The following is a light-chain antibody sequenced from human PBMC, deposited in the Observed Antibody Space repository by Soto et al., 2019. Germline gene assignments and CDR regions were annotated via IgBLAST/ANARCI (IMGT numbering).Light chain of an antibody. CDR2: DTS. J-gene: IGKJ4*01. CDR1: QSVSSN. CDR3: QQYNNWPRT. V-gene: IGKV3-15*01. Sequence: EILMTQSPATLSVSPGERATLSCRASQSVSSNLAWYQQKPGQAPRLVIYDTSTRATGIPARFSGSGSGTEFTLTISSLQSEDFAVSYCQQYNNWPRTFGGGTTVEIK.